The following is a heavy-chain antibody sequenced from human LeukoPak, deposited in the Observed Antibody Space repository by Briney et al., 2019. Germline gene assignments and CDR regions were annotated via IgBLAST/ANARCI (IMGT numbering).Heavy chain of an antibody. CDR1: GGSISSSSYY. D-gene: IGHD1-26*01. J-gene: IGHJ4*02. V-gene: IGHV4-39*07. CDR3: ARDFEWELRGYYFDY. CDR2: IYYSGST. Sequence: SETLSLTCTVSGGSISSSSYYWGWIRQPPGKGLEWIGSIYYSGSTYYNPSLKSRVTISVDTSKNQFSLKLSSVTAADTAVYYCARDFEWELRGYYFDYWGQGTLVTVSS.